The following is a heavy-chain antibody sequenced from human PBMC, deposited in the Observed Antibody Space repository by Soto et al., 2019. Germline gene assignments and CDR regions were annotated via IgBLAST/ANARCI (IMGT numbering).Heavy chain of an antibody. V-gene: IGHV4-31*03. D-gene: IGHD6-19*01. CDR1: GGSISSGGNY. Sequence: QVQLQESGPGLVKPSQTLSLTCTVSGGSISSGGNYWSWIRQLPGKGLEWIGYIYYSGTTYYNPPFKRRVTISLDTSKNQFSLKLSSVTAADTAVYYCARRTAVAGTFDYWGQGTLVTVSS. J-gene: IGHJ4*02. CDR2: IYYSGTT. CDR3: ARRTAVAGTFDY.